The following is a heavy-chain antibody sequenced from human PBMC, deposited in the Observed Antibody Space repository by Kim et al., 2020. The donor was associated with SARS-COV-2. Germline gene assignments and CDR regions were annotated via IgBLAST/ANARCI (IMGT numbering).Heavy chain of an antibody. CDR3: ARDEGYNLDY. J-gene: IGHJ4*02. V-gene: IGHV4-59*01. Sequence: SETLSLTCTVSGGSIRTYYWSWIRQPPGKGLEWIGYIYYSGNTNYNPSLKSRVTLSVDTSKNQFSLNLNSVTAADTAVYYCARDEGYNLDYWGQGTLVTVSS. D-gene: IGHD5-12*01. CDR2: IYYSGNT. CDR1: GGSIRTYY.